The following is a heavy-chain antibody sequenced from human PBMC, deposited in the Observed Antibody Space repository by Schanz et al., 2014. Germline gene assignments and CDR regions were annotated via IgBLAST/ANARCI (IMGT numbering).Heavy chain of an antibody. CDR2: ISGTTTYT. CDR1: GFTFSSYA. Sequence: EVQLVESGGGLVQPGGSLRLSCAASGFTFSSYAMSWVRQAPGKGLEWVSYISGTTTYTNYADSVKGRFTISRDNAKNSLFLQMNRLRAEDTALYYCAIIGVMVAVAGTRADYWGQGTLXTVAS. CDR3: AIIGVMVAVAGTRADY. J-gene: IGHJ4*02. V-gene: IGHV3-21*05. D-gene: IGHD6-19*01.